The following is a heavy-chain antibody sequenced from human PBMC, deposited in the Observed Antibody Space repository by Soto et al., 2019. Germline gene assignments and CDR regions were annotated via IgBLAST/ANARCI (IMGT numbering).Heavy chain of an antibody. CDR3: ARGFLGWLIDY. V-gene: IGHV1-69*13. CDR2: IIPIFGTA. D-gene: IGHD3-3*01. Sequence: GASVKVFCKASGGTFSSYAISWVRQAPGQGLEWMGGIIPIFGTANYAQKFQGRVTITADESTSTAYMELSSLRSEDTAVYYCARGFLGWLIDYWGQGTLVTVSS. J-gene: IGHJ4*02. CDR1: GGTFSSYA.